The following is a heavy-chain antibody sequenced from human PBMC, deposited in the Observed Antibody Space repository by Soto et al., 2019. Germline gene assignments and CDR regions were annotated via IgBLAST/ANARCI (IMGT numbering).Heavy chain of an antibody. CDR1: GYTFTSYG. V-gene: IGHV1-18*04. Sequence: ASVKVSCKASGYTFTSYGISWLRQAPGQGLEWMGWISAYNGNTNYAQKLQGRVTMTTDTSTSTAYMELRSLRSDDTAVYYCARVTYYYDSSGYSPLFDYWGQGTLVTVSS. CDR3: ARVTYYYDSSGYSPLFDY. J-gene: IGHJ4*02. D-gene: IGHD3-22*01. CDR2: ISAYNGNT.